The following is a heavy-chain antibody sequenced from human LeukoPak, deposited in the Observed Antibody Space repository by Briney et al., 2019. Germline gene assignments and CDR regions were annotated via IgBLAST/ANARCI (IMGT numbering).Heavy chain of an antibody. Sequence: GGSLRLSCAASGFPFSSYAMHWVRQAPGKGLEYVSAISSIGGSTSYANSVKGRFTISRDNSKNTLYLQMGSLRAEDMAVYYCARSSIVVVSILDYWGQGTLVTVSS. J-gene: IGHJ4*02. CDR3: ARSSIVVVSILDY. CDR1: GFPFSSYA. CDR2: ISSIGGST. D-gene: IGHD2-2*01. V-gene: IGHV3-64*01.